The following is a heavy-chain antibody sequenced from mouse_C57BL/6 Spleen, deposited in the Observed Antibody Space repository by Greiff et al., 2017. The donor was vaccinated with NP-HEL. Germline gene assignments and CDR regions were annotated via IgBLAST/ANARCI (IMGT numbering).Heavy chain of an antibody. J-gene: IGHJ4*01. CDR1: GYTFTSYW. CDR3: AREANWDDYYAMDY. Sequence: QVQLQQPGAELVRPGSSVKLSCKASGYTFTSYWMDWVKQRPGQGLEWIGNIYPSDSETHYNQKFKDKATLTVDKSSSTAYMQLSSLTSEDSAVYYCAREANWDDYYAMDYWGQGTSVTVSS. D-gene: IGHD4-1*01. V-gene: IGHV1-61*01. CDR2: IYPSDSET.